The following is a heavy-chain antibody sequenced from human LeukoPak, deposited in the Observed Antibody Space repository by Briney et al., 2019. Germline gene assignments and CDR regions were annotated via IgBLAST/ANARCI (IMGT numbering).Heavy chain of an antibody. J-gene: IGHJ5*02. CDR1: GXSVSSNSSA. V-gene: IGHV6-1*01. Sequence: SQTLSLTCAISGXSVSSNSSAWNWVRQSPSRGLEWLGRTYYRSKWYNEYADSVKSRITINPGTSKNQFSLHLNSVTPEDTAVYYCARGITGRNDHWGQGTLVTVSS. D-gene: IGHD1-26*01. CDR3: ARGITGRNDH. CDR2: TYYRSKWYN.